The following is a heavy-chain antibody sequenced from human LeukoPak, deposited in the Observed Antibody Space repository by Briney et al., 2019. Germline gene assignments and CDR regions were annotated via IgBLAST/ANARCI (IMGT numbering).Heavy chain of an antibody. Sequence: PSESLSLTCTVSGGSIRSYYWSWIRQPPGKGLEWIGYIYYSGSTNYNPSLKRRASISVDTSKNQFSLKLSSVTAADTAVYYCARTGSTVTMLYPFDHWGQSTVHTVSS. CDR1: GGSIRSYY. V-gene: IGHV4-59*01. CDR3: ARTGSTVTMLYPFDH. CDR2: IYYSGST. D-gene: IGHD4-17*01. J-gene: IGHJ4*02.